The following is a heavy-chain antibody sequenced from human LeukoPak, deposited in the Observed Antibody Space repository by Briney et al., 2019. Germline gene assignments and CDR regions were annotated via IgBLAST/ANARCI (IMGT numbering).Heavy chain of an antibody. Sequence: ASVKVSCMASGYTFTSYYMHWVRQAPGQGLEWMGIINPSGGSTSYAQKFQGRVTMTRDTSTSTVYMELSSLRSEDTAVYYCARGRVTQQYYYYYYGMDVWGQGTTVTVSS. CDR1: GYTFTSYY. V-gene: IGHV1-46*01. D-gene: IGHD1-1*01. CDR3: ARGRVTQQYYYYYYGMDV. CDR2: INPSGGST. J-gene: IGHJ6*02.